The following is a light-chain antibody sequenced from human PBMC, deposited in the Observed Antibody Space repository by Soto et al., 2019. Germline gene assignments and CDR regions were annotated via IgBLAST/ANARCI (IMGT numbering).Light chain of an antibody. J-gene: IGKJ4*01. Sequence: DIQMTQSPSTLSASVGDRVTITWRASQSISSWLAWYQQKPGNAPKLLIYDVSSLKSGVPSRFSGSGSGTDFTLTISSLQPDDFATYYCQQYNSYSLTFGGGTKVEIK. CDR1: QSISSW. V-gene: IGKV1-5*01. CDR2: DVS. CDR3: QQYNSYSLT.